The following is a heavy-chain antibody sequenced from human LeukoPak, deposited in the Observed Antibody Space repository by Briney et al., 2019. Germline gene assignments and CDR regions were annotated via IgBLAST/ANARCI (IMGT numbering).Heavy chain of an antibody. D-gene: IGHD6-13*01. J-gene: IGHJ4*02. CDR1: GFTFGNYA. V-gene: IGHV3-23*01. CDR2: ISGSGGST. Sequence: GGSLRLSCAASGFTFGNYAMSWVRQGPGKGLEWVSTISGSGGSTYYADSVKGRFTISRDNSKNTLFLQMNSLRADVTAVYFCAKDQKSIAATGYDYWGQGTLVTVSS. CDR3: AKDQKSIAATGYDY.